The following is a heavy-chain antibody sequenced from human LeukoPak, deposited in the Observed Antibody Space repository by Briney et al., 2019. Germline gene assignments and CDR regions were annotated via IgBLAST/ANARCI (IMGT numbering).Heavy chain of an antibody. V-gene: IGHV3-23*01. CDR1: GFTFSNYA. CDR2: ISGSDAGA. J-gene: IGHJ4*02. CDR3: AKAPLGRCTGAICYSFDY. Sequence: GGSKRLSCAASGFTFSNYAMSWIRRAPGKGLEWVSAISGSDAGAYYADSVKGRFTISRDNSKNTLYLQMNSLRAEDAAVYYCAKAPLGRCTGAICYSFDYWGQGTLVTVSS. D-gene: IGHD2-8*02.